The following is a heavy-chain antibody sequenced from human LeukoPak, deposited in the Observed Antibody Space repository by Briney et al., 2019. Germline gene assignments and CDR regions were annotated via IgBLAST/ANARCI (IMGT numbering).Heavy chain of an antibody. CDR1: GGSISSSSYH. J-gene: IGHJ4*02. CDR2: IYYSGST. D-gene: IGHD2-2*01. V-gene: IGHV4-39*01. Sequence: SETLSLTYTVSGGSISSSSYHWGWIRQPPGKGLEWIGSIYYSGSTYYNPSLQSRVTISVDTSKNQFSLKLSSVTAADTAVYYCARVLPPAANRAPYYFDYWGQGTLVTVSS. CDR3: ARVLPPAANRAPYYFDY.